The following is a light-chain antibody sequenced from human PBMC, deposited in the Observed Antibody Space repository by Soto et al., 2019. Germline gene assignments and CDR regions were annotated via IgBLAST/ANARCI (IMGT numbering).Light chain of an antibody. V-gene: IGLV2-14*01. CDR2: DVS. CDR3: SSYTCSSTFYV. Sequence: QSALTQPASVSGSPGQSITISCTGTSSDVGGYNYVSWYQQHPGKAPKLMIYDVSNRPSGVSNRFSGSKSGNTASLTISGLQAEDEADYYCSSYTCSSTFYVFATATKVTVL. J-gene: IGLJ1*01. CDR1: SSDVGGYNY.